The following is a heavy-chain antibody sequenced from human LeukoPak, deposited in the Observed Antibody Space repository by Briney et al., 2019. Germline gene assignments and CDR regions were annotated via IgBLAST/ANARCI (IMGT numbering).Heavy chain of an antibody. Sequence: GGSLRLSCAASGFTFDDYALHWVRQAPGKGLEWVSGISWNSGSIGYADSVKGRFTISRDNAKNSLYLQMNSLRAEDTAFYYCAKDTSGSYLGYFDYWGQGTLVTVSS. CDR2: ISWNSGSI. J-gene: IGHJ4*02. V-gene: IGHV3-9*01. CDR3: AKDTSGSYLGYFDY. CDR1: GFTFDDYA. D-gene: IGHD1-26*01.